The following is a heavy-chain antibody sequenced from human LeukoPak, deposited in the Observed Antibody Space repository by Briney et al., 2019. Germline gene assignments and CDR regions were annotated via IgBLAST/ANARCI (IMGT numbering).Heavy chain of an antibody. V-gene: IGHV4-39*01. Sequence: SETLSLTCTVSGGSISSSSYYWGWIRQPPGKGLEWIGSIYYNGSTYYNPSLKSRVTISVDTSKNQFSLKLSSVTAADTAVYYCASVLRYFDWLGIGYYFDYWGQGTLVTVSS. CDR3: ASVLRYFDWLGIGYYFDY. J-gene: IGHJ4*02. D-gene: IGHD3-9*01. CDR2: IYYNGST. CDR1: GGSISSSSYY.